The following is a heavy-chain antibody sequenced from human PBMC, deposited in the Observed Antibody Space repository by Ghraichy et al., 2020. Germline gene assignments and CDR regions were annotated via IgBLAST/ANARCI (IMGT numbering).Heavy chain of an antibody. V-gene: IGHV3-7*03. D-gene: IGHD6-13*01. CDR3: ARHTSKAGRDP. CDR1: GFTFSSYA. Sequence: GGSLRLSCAASGFTFSSYAMSWVRQAPGKGLEWVANIKQDGSERYYVDSVKGRFTISRDNAKNSLYLQMNSLRAEDTAVYYCARHTSKAGRDPWGQGTQVTVSS. CDR2: IKQDGSER. J-gene: IGHJ5*02.